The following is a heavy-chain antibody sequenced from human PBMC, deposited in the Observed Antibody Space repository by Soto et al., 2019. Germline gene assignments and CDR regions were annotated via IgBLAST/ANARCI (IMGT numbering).Heavy chain of an antibody. D-gene: IGHD1-7*01. V-gene: IGHV1-69*06. CDR1: GGTFSSYA. CDR2: IIPIFGTA. CDR3: ASFRTTLGYYYYGMDV. J-gene: IGHJ6*02. Sequence: ASVKVSCKASGGTFSSYAISWVRQAPGQGLEWMGGIIPIFGTANYAQKFQGRVTITADKSTSTAYMELSSLRSEDTAVYYCASFRTTLGYYYYGMDVWGQGTTVTVSS.